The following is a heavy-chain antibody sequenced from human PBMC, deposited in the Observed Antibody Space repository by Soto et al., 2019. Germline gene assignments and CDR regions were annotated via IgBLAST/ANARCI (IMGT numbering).Heavy chain of an antibody. CDR3: ARVGYNFIVDY. CDR1: GGTFSSYT. V-gene: IGHV1-69*02. D-gene: IGHD5-12*01. CDR2: IIPILGIA. Sequence: QVQLVQSGAEVKKPGSSVKVSCKASGGTFSSYTISWVRQAPGQGLGWMGRIIPILGIANYAQKFQGRVTITADKSTSTAYMELSSLRSEDTAVYYCARVGYNFIVDYWGQGTLVTVSS. J-gene: IGHJ4*02.